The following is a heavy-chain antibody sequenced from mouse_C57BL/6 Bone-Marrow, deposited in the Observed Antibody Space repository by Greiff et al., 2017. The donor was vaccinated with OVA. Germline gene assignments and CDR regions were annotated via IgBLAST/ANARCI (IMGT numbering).Heavy chain of an antibody. V-gene: IGHV5-12*01. CDR1: GFTFSDYY. J-gene: IGHJ4*01. Sequence: EVMLVESGGGLVQPGGSLKLSCAASGFTFSDYYMYWVRQTPEKRLEWVAYISNGGGSTYYPDTVKGRFTISRDNAKNTLYLQMSRLKSEDTAMYYCARQGFITTVVATYYAMDYWGQGTSVTVAS. D-gene: IGHD1-1*01. CDR2: ISNGGGST. CDR3: ARQGFITTVVATYYAMDY.